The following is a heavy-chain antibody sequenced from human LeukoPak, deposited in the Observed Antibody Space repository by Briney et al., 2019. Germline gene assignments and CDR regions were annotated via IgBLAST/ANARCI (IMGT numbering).Heavy chain of an antibody. CDR1: GFTFSSYS. J-gene: IGHJ3*02. Sequence: GGSLRLSCAASGFTFSSYSMNWVRQAPGKGLEWVSSISSSSSYIHSADSVKGRFTISRDNAKNSLYLQMNSLRAEDTAVYYCARERIRGLGAFDIWGQGTMVTVSS. CDR3: ARERIRGLGAFDI. V-gene: IGHV3-21*01. CDR2: ISSSSSYI. D-gene: IGHD3-10*01.